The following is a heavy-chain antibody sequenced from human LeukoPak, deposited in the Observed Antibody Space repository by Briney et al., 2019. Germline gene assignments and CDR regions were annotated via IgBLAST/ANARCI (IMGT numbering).Heavy chain of an antibody. CDR1: GFTFSSYW. CDR2: ISSSGSTI. CDR3: AELGITMIGGV. V-gene: IGHV3-48*04. Sequence: GGSLTLSCAASGFTFSSYWMGWVRQAPGKGREWVSYISSSGSTIYYTDSGKGPFTISRDNAKNSLYLQMNRMRAEDTAVYYCAELGITMIGGVWGKGTTVTISS. D-gene: IGHD3-10*02. J-gene: IGHJ6*04.